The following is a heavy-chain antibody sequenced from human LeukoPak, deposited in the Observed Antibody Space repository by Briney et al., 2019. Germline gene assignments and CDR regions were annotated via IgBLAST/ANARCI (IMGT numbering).Heavy chain of an antibody. Sequence: SETLSLTCTVSGGSISSSSYYWSWIRQPPGKGLEWIGYIYYSGSTNYNPSLKSRVTISVDTSKNQFSLKLSSVTAADTAVYYCAGGVMITFGGVIVVWGQGTLVTVSS. J-gene: IGHJ4*02. D-gene: IGHD3-16*02. CDR2: IYYSGST. V-gene: IGHV4-61*01. CDR1: GGSISSSSYY. CDR3: AGGVMITFGGVIVV.